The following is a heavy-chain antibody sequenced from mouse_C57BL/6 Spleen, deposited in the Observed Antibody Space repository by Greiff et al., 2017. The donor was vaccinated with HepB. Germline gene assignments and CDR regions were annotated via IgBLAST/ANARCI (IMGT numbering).Heavy chain of an antibody. Sequence: EVQLVESGEGLVKPGGSLKLSCAASGFTFSSYAMSWVRQTPEKRLEWVAYISSGGDYTYYADTVKGRITISRDNARDTLYLQMSSLKSEDTAMYYCTGEGCDGYDYWGQGTTLTVSS. CDR3: TGEGCDGYDY. CDR2: ISSGGDYT. CDR1: GFTFSSYA. J-gene: IGHJ2*01. D-gene: IGHD2-3*01. V-gene: IGHV5-9-1*02.